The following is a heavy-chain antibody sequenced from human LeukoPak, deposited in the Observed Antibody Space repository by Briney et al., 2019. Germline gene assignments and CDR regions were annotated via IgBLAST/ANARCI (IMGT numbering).Heavy chain of an antibody. CDR1: GGSISSDLYY. CDR3: ARRGDFWEIDY. V-gene: IGHV4-61*02. D-gene: IGHD3-3*01. CDR2: IYHSGST. Sequence: SQTLSLTCTVSGGSISSDLYYWNWIRQPAGKGLEWIGSIYHSGSTYYNPSLKSRVTISVDTSKNQFSLKLSSVTAADTAVYYCARRGDFWEIDYWGQGTLVTVSS. J-gene: IGHJ4*02.